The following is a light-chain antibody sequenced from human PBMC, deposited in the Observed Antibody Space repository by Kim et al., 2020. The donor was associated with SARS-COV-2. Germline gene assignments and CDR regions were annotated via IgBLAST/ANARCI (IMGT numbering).Light chain of an antibody. V-gene: IGLV1-40*01. Sequence: QAVTISCSGGMSNIGANYAIHWYQQFPGTAPKLLIYNYDNRPSGVPDRFSGAKSGTSASLAIAGLRADDEANYYCQSYDKSLSGWVFGGGTQLTVL. CDR2: NYD. CDR3: QSYDKSLSGWV. CDR1: MSNIGANYA. J-gene: IGLJ3*02.